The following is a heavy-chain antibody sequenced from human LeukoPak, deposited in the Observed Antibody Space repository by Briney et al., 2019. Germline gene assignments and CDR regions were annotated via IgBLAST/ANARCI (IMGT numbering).Heavy chain of an antibody. J-gene: IGHJ4*02. CDR3: GGHNFNSFAY. V-gene: IGHV4-39*01. Sequence: AETLSLTCTLSGGSISSGTYYWAWIRQPPGKGLEWIGCVYYSGATYSNPSLKSRVTMSVDTSKNQFSLKLSPVTAADTAVYYCGGHNFNSFAYWGQGTLVTVSS. CDR2: VYYSGAT. D-gene: IGHD5-24*01. CDR1: GGSISSGTYY.